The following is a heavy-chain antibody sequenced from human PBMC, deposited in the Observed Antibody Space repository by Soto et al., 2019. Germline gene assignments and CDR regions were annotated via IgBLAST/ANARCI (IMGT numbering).Heavy chain of an antibody. CDR1: GFTFSSYA. D-gene: IGHD4-17*01. Sequence: EVQLLESGGGLVQPGGSLRLSCAASGFTFSSYAMSWVRQAPGKGLEWVSAISGSGGSTYYADSVKGRFTISRDNSKNTLYLQMNSLRAEDTAVYYCANSDYGDSALRHWGQGTLVTVSS. V-gene: IGHV3-23*01. CDR3: ANSDYGDSALRH. J-gene: IGHJ4*02. CDR2: ISGSGGST.